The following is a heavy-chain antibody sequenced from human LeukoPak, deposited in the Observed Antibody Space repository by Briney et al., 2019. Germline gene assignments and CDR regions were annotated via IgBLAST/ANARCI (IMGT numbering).Heavy chain of an antibody. CDR1: GFTFSSYG. J-gene: IGHJ6*03. Sequence: GGSLRLSCAASGFTFSSYGMHWVRQAPGKGLEWVAFIRYDGSNKYYADSVKGRFTISRDNSKNTLYLQMNSLRAEDTAVYYCAKDGDSGYGPYYMDVWGKGTTVTISS. CDR3: AKDGDSGYGPYYMDV. D-gene: IGHD5-12*01. CDR2: IRYDGSNK. V-gene: IGHV3-30*02.